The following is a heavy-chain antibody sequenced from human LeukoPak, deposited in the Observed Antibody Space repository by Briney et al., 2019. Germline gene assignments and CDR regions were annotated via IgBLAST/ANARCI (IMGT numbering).Heavy chain of an antibody. J-gene: IGHJ6*03. CDR2: ISSDNGIP. CDR3: ANVAKGRFFFYYMDV. Sequence: ASVKVSCKASGNTNNKFGVTWVRQDPGQGLEWIGWISSDNGIPRYADKFQGRVTITSDKSTTTSYMEVRSLRSDDTAVYFCANVAKGRFFFYYMDVWGKGTTVTVSS. D-gene: IGHD3-10*01. V-gene: IGHV1-18*01. CDR1: GNTNNKFG.